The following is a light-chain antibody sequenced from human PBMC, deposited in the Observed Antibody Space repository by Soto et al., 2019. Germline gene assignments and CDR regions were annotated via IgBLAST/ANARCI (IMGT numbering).Light chain of an antibody. CDR1: SSDVGGYNY. V-gene: IGLV2-14*01. CDR2: EVS. Sequence: QSALTQPASVSGSPGQSITISCTGTSSDVGGYNYVSWYQQHPGKAPKLMIYEVSNRPSGVSNRFSGSKSGNTASLTISGLQAEDGADYYRRSYTSSRTLLVVFGGGTKLTVL. J-gene: IGLJ2*01. CDR3: RSYTSSRTLLVV.